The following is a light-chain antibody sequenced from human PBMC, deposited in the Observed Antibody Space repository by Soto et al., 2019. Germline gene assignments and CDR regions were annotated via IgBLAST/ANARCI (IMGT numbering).Light chain of an antibody. CDR2: EVS. CDR3: SSYAGSHNWV. V-gene: IGLV2-8*01. Sequence: QSALTQPPSASGSPGQSVTISCTGTSSDVGGYNFVSWYQQHPGKAPKLLIYEVSKRPSGVPDRFSGSKFGNTASLTVSGLQAADEADYYCSSYAGSHNWVFGGGTKLTVL. CDR1: SSDVGGYNF. J-gene: IGLJ3*02.